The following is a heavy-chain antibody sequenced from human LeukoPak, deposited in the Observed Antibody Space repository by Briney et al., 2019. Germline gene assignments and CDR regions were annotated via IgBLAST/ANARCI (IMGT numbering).Heavy chain of an antibody. V-gene: IGHV1-3*01. Sequence: GASVKVSCKASGYTFTSYAMHWVRQAPGQRLEWMGWINAGNGNTKYSQKFQGRDTITRDTSASTAYMELSSLRSEDTAVYYCARITSLTAMALGYWGQGTLVTVSS. J-gene: IGHJ4*02. CDR3: ARITSLTAMALGY. D-gene: IGHD5-18*01. CDR2: INAGNGNT. CDR1: GYTFTSYA.